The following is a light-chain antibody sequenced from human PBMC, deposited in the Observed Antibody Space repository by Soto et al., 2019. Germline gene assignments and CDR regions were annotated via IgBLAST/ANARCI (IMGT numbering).Light chain of an antibody. CDR1: QRVSSSY. CDR3: QQYGSSPGT. CDR2: GAS. J-gene: IGKJ1*01. Sequence: ESVLTQSPGTLSLSPGERANLSCRASQRVSSSYLAWYQQKPGRAPRLLIYGASSRATGIPDRFSGSGSGTDFTLTISRLQPEDFAVYFCQQYGSSPGTFGQGTKVEIK. V-gene: IGKV3-20*01.